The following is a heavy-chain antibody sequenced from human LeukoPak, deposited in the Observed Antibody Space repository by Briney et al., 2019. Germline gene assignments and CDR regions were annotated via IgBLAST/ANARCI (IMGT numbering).Heavy chain of an antibody. J-gene: IGHJ4*02. CDR3: ARDQTRYFAR. D-gene: IGHD3-9*01. CDR2: IHHTGST. Sequence: SETLSLTCAVYGGPFRDYFWSWIRQPPGKGLEWIGEIHHTGSTNYNPSLKSRVTISVDTAKNQFSLKVNSVTAADTAVYYCARDQTRYFARWGQGTLVTVSS. CDR1: GGPFRDYF. V-gene: IGHV4-34*01.